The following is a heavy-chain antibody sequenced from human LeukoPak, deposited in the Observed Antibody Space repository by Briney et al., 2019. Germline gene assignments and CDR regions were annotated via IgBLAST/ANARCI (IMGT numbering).Heavy chain of an antibody. V-gene: IGHV4-39*01. CDR2: IYYSGST. Sequence: PSETLSLTCTVSGGSFSSSSYYWGWIRQPPGKGLEWIGSIYYSGSTYYNPSLKSRVTISVDTSTNQFSLKLSSVAAADTAVYYCARPAPRYYYGSGSYYFDYWGQGTLVTVSS. CDR1: GGSFSSSSYY. CDR3: ARPAPRYYYGSGSYYFDY. J-gene: IGHJ4*02. D-gene: IGHD3-10*01.